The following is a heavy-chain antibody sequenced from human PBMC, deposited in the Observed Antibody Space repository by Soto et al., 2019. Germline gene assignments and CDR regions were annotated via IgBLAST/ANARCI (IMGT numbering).Heavy chain of an antibody. J-gene: IGHJ6*02. D-gene: IGHD4-17*01. V-gene: IGHV1-2*02. CDR2: INPNSGGT. CDR3: AREMGGTTVPKTWDYGMDV. CDR1: GYTFTGYY. Sequence: ASVKVSCKASGYTFTGYYMHWVRQAPGQGLEWMGWINPNSGGTNYAQKFQGRVTMTRDTSISTAYMELSRLRSDDTAVYYCAREMGGTTVPKTWDYGMDVCGQGTTVTVYS.